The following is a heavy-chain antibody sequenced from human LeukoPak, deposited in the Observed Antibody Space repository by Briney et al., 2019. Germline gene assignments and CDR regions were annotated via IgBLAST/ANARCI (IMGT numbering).Heavy chain of an antibody. CDR2: ISLAGQT. Sequence: SETLSLTCGVSGGSISGTYWWSWVRQPPGQGLEWIGEISLAGQTNYNPSLNGRVTMSLDKSSNQLSLHLTSVTAADTATYYCSRESGPFCPFGYWGQGTLVIVSS. D-gene: IGHD1-26*01. CDR1: GGSISGTYW. V-gene: IGHV4/OR15-8*02. J-gene: IGHJ4*02. CDR3: SRESGPFCPFGY.